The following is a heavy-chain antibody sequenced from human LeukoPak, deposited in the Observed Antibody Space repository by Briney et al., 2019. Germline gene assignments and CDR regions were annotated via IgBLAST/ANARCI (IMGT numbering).Heavy chain of an antibody. CDR1: GFTFSSYS. V-gene: IGHV3-21*01. Sequence: GGSLRLSCAASGFTFSSYSMNWVRQAPGKGLEWVSSISSSSSYIYYADSVKGRFTISRDNAKSSLYLQMNSLRAEDTAVYYCARDGGDGYNLVPIGYWGQGTLVTVSS. D-gene: IGHD5-24*01. CDR3: ARDGGDGYNLVPIGY. CDR2: ISSSSSYI. J-gene: IGHJ4*02.